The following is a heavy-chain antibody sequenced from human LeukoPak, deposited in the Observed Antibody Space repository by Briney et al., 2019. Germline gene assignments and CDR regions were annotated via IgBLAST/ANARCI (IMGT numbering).Heavy chain of an antibody. V-gene: IGHV4-59*01. D-gene: IGHD3-9*01. CDR1: GVSISSYY. CDR3: ARAPPYDILTGYVFDY. Sequence: SETLSLTCSVSGVSISSYYWSWIRQSPGKGLECIGYISDSGSTIYNPSLESRVAISVDTSKNQFSLKLSSVTAADTAVYYCARAPPYDILTGYVFDYWGQGILVTVSS. CDR2: ISDSGST. J-gene: IGHJ4*02.